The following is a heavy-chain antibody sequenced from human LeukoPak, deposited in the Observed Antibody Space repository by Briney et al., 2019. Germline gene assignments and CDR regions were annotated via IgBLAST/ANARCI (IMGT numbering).Heavy chain of an antibody. J-gene: IGHJ5*02. D-gene: IGHD3-9*01. CDR3: ARWIPDDKTSHNCFDP. CDR2: IYYSGST. CDR1: GGSHSSDSYY. V-gene: IGHV4-61*01. Sequence: SETLPLTCTVSGGSHSSDSYYWSWTREPPGEGRECIGYIYYSGSTNYNPSLKSRVTISVDTSKNQFSLKLSSVTAADTAVYYCARWIPDDKTSHNCFDPWGQGTLVTVSS.